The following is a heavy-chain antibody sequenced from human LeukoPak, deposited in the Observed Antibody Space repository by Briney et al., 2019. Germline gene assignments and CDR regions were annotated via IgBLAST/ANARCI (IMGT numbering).Heavy chain of an antibody. V-gene: IGHV4-59*08. D-gene: IGHD6-19*01. CDR3: ARHHSSGWYYFDY. CDR1: GGSISSYY. Sequence: PSETLSLTCTVSGGSISSYYWSWIRQPPGKGLEWIGYIYYSGSTNYNPSLKSRVTISVDTSKNQFSLKLSSVTAADTAVYYCARHHSSGWYYFDYWGQGTLVTVSS. CDR2: IYYSGST. J-gene: IGHJ4*02.